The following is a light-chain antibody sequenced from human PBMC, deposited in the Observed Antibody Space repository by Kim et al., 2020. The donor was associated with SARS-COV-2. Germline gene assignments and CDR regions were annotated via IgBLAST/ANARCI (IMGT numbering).Light chain of an antibody. Sequence: QSALTQPPSASGSPGQSVPISCTGTSSDVGGYNYVSWYQQHPGKAPKLMIYEVSKRPSGVPDRFSGSKSGNTASLTVSGLQTEDEADYYCSSYAGSNMVVFGGGTQLTVL. J-gene: IGLJ2*01. CDR3: SSYAGSNMVV. V-gene: IGLV2-8*01. CDR1: SSDVGGYNY. CDR2: EVS.